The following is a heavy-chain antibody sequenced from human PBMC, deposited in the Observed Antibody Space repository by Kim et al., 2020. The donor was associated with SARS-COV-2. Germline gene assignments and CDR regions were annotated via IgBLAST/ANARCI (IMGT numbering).Heavy chain of an antibody. CDR1: GFTFSSYS. CDR2: ISSSSSTI. CDR3: ARDQREDTAMAGVHFDY. J-gene: IGHJ4*02. V-gene: IGHV3-48*02. D-gene: IGHD5-18*01. Sequence: GGSLRLSCAASGFTFSSYSMNWVRQAPGKGLEWVSYISSSSSTIYYADSVKGRFTISRDNAKNSLYLQMNSLRDEDTAVYYCARDQREDTAMAGVHFDYWGQGTLVTVAS.